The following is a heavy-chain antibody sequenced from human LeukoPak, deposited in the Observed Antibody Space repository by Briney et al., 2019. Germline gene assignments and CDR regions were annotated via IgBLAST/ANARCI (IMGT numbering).Heavy chain of an antibody. Sequence: ASVKVSCTASGYTFTSYYMHWVRQAPGQGLEWMGIINPSGGSTSYAQKFQGRVTMTRDTSTSTAYMELRSLRSDDTAVYYCARAGIAAAGSFDPWGQGTLVTVSS. D-gene: IGHD6-13*01. V-gene: IGHV1-46*01. CDR2: INPSGGST. CDR1: GYTFTSYY. J-gene: IGHJ5*02. CDR3: ARAGIAAAGSFDP.